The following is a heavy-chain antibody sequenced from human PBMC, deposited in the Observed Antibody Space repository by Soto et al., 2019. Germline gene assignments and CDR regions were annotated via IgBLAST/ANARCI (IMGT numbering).Heavy chain of an antibody. J-gene: IGHJ4*02. CDR1: GYTLTELS. V-gene: IGHV1-24*01. CDR2: FDPEDGET. Sequence: ASVKVSCKVSGYTLTELSMHWVRQAPGKGLEWMGGFDPEDGETIYAQKFQGRVTMTEDTSTDTAYMELSSLRSEDTAVYYCATLGAAAGTEGTFDYWGQGTLVTVSS. D-gene: IGHD6-13*01. CDR3: ATLGAAAGTEGTFDY.